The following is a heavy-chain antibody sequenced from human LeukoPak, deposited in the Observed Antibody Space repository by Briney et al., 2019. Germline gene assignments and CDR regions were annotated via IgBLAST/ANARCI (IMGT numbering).Heavy chain of an antibody. CDR1: EITFESYG. CDR2: VWFDGGSK. CDR3: ARDGYGGNTYYYYYMDV. D-gene: IGHD4-23*01. V-gene: IGHV3-33*01. J-gene: IGHJ6*03. Sequence: GGSLRLSCVASEITFESYGMHWVRQAPGKGLEWVAVVWFDGGSKYYADSVKGRFTISRDNSKNTLYLEMNSLRAEDTAVYYCARDGYGGNTYYYYYMDVWGKGTTVTVSS.